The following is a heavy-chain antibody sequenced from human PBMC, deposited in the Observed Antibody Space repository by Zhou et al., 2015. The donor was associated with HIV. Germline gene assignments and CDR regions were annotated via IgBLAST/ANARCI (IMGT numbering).Heavy chain of an antibody. CDR2: IIPIFGTA. CDR1: GGTFSSYA. CDR3: ASLNYYDSSGTQGFGRSLDY. J-gene: IGHJ4*02. V-gene: IGHV1-69*01. D-gene: IGHD3-22*01. Sequence: QVQLVQSGAEVKKPGSSVKVSCKASGGTFSSYAISWVRQAPGQGLEWMGGIIPIFGTANYAQKFQGRVTITADESTSTAYMELSSLRSEDTAVYYCASLNYYDSSGTQGFGRSLDYWGQGTLVTVSS.